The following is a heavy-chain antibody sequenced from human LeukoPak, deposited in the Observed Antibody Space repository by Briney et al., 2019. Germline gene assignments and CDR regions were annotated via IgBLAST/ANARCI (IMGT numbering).Heavy chain of an antibody. D-gene: IGHD2-2*01. Sequence: SETLSLTCAVYGGSFSGCYWSWIRQPPGKGLEWIGEINHSGSTNYNPSLKSRVTISVDTSKNQFSLKLSSVTAADTAVYYCARRRRYCSSTSCYAPIYYYYGMDVWGKGTTVTVSS. CDR3: ARRRRYCSSTSCYAPIYYYYGMDV. V-gene: IGHV4-34*01. CDR1: GGSFSGCY. J-gene: IGHJ6*04. CDR2: INHSGST.